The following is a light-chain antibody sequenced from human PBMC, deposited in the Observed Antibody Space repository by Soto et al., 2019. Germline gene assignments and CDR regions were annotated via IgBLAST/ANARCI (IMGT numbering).Light chain of an antibody. CDR1: QSVRSN. V-gene: IGKV3-15*01. Sequence: EIMMTQSPATLSVSPGERATLSCRASQSVRSNLAWYQQKPGQAPRLLIYDASTRATGIPARFSGSGSGTEFTLTISSLQSEDFAVYYCQRYNNWPRTFGGGTKVDTK. CDR2: DAS. CDR3: QRYNNWPRT. J-gene: IGKJ4*01.